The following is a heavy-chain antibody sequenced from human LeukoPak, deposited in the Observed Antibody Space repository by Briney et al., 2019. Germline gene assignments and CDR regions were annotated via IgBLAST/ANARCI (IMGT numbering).Heavy chain of an antibody. Sequence: SETLSLTCTVSGYSISSGYYWGWIRQPPGKGLEWIGSIYHSGSTYYNPSLKSRVTISVDTSKNQFSLKLSSVTAADTAVYYCARRGSGWYYFDYWGQGTLVTVSS. CDR2: IYHSGST. D-gene: IGHD6-19*01. J-gene: IGHJ4*02. CDR1: GYSISSGYY. V-gene: IGHV4-38-2*02. CDR3: ARRGSGWYYFDY.